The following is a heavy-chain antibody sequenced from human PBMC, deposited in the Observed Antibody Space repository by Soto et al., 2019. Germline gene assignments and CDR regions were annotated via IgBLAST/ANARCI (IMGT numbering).Heavy chain of an antibody. V-gene: IGHV3-23*01. Sequence: EVQLLESGGGLVQPGGSLRLSCAASGFTFSSYAMSWVRQAPGKGLEWVSAISGSGGSTYYADSVKGRFTISRDNSKNTLYLQMNSLRAEDTAVYYCAKVMGKAYCGGDCYSKPDYWGQGTLVTVSS. CDR3: AKVMGKAYCGGDCYSKPDY. D-gene: IGHD2-21*02. CDR1: GFTFSSYA. CDR2: ISGSGGST. J-gene: IGHJ4*02.